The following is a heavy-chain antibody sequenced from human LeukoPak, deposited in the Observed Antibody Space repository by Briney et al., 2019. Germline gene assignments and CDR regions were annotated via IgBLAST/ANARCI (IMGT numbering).Heavy chain of an antibody. V-gene: IGHV1-58*02. CDR3: AADQSTGYFDY. D-gene: IGHD1-1*01. J-gene: IGHJ4*02. Sequence: PVNVSCKASGFTFTRSAMQWVRQARGQRLEWIGWIVVGSGNTNYAQKFQERVTITRDMSTSTAYMELSSLRSEDTAVYYCAADQSTGYFDYWAREPWSPSPQ. CDR1: GFTFTRSA. CDR2: IVVGSGNT.